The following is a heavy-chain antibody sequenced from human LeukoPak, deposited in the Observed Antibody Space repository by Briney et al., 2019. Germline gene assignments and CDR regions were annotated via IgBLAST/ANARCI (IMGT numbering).Heavy chain of an antibody. CDR3: ALHAYSSGWHYGMDV. CDR1: GYTFTSYY. V-gene: IGHV1-46*01. Sequence: GASVKVSCKASGYTFTSYYMHWVRQAPGQGLEWMGIINPSGGSTSYAQKFQGRVTMTRDTSTSTVYMELSSLRSEDTAVYYCALHAYSSGWHYGMDVWGQGTTVTVSS. J-gene: IGHJ6*02. CDR2: INPSGGST. D-gene: IGHD6-19*01.